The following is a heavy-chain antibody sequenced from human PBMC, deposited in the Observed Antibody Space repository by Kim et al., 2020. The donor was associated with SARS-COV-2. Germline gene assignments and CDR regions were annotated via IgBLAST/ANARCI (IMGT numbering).Heavy chain of an antibody. V-gene: IGHV4-34*01. Sequence: SETLSLTCAVYGGSFSGYYWSWIRQPPGKGLEWIGEINHSGSTNYNPSLKSRVTISVDTSKNQFSLKLSSVTAADTAVYYCARVKVAGIRSENWFDPWGQGTLVTVSS. D-gene: IGHD6-19*01. CDR1: GGSFSGYY. CDR3: ARVKVAGIRSENWFDP. J-gene: IGHJ5*02. CDR2: INHSGST.